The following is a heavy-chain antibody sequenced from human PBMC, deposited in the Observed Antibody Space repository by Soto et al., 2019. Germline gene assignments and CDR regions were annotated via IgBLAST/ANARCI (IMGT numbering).Heavy chain of an antibody. D-gene: IGHD1-1*01. V-gene: IGHV3-33*01. J-gene: IGHJ4*02. CDR2: IWYDGSKK. CDR1: GFTFSNYG. CDR3: ARDPSTNWDPPFDY. Sequence: PGGSLRLSCAASGFTFSNYGFHWLRQAPGKGLEWVGVIWYDGSKKYYVDSVRGRFTISRDNSKDTLYLQMDSLRVEDTVVYYFARDPSTNWDPPFDYFGQGTLVTVSS.